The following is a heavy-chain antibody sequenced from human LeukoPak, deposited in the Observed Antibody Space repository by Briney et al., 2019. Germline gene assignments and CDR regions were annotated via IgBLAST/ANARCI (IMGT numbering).Heavy chain of an antibody. V-gene: IGHV3-7*01. CDR3: AKYLTRAFDY. CDR2: INVGGSGT. CDR1: GFTFSSYW. D-gene: IGHD2/OR15-2a*01. J-gene: IGHJ4*02. Sequence: GGSLRPSCAASGFTFSSYWMSWVRQAPGKGLGWVAHINVGGSGTYYVDSVRGRFTISRDNAKNSLYLQMNTLRAEDTAVYYCAKYLTRAFDYWGQGTLVTVST.